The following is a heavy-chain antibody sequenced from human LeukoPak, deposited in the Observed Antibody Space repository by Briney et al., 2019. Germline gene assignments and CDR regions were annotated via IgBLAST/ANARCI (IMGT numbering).Heavy chain of an antibody. J-gene: IGHJ4*02. CDR3: ASAYGSGSYFNRDY. D-gene: IGHD3-10*01. CDR2: ISSGSSYI. CDR1: GFTFSSYS. V-gene: IGHV3-21*01. Sequence: GGSLRLSCAASGFTFSSYSMNWVRQAPGKGLEWVSSISSGSSYIYYADSVKGRLTISRDNAKNSLYLQMNSLRAEDTAVYYCASAYGSGSYFNRDYWGQGTLVTVSS.